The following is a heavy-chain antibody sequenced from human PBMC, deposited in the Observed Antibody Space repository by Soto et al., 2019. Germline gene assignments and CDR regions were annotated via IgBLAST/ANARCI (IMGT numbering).Heavy chain of an antibody. CDR2: ISAYNGNT. Sequence: ASVKVSCKASGYTFTSYGISWVRQAPGQGLEWMGWISAYNGNTNYAQMLQGRVTMTTDTSTSTAYMELSSLRADDAAVYYCVKGEYYYDSSGYYPFDYWGQGTLVTVSS. CDR3: VKGEYYYDSSGYYPFDY. D-gene: IGHD3-22*01. J-gene: IGHJ4*02. CDR1: GYTFTSYG. V-gene: IGHV1-18*01.